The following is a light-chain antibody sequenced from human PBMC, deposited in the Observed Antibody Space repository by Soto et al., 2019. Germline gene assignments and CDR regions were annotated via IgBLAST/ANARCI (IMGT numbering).Light chain of an antibody. CDR3: SSYTSSSTLLV. CDR2: DVS. CDR1: SSDVGGYNY. V-gene: IGLV2-14*01. J-gene: IGLJ2*01. Sequence: QSVLTQPASVSGSPGQSITISCTGTSSDVGGYNYVSWYQQHPGKAPKLMIYDVSNRPSGVSNRFSGSKSGNTASLTISGRQADDEADYYCSSYTSSSTLLVFGGGTKLTVL.